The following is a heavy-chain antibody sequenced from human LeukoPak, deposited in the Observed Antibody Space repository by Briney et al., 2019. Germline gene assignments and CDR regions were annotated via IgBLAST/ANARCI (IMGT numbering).Heavy chain of an antibody. J-gene: IGHJ4*02. CDR3: AGRSGSFDY. CDR2: IKQDGSKR. Sequence: GGSLRLSCAASGFTFSNYWMSWVRQAPGKGLEWVANIKQDGSKRNYVGAVNGRFTISRDNARNSLYLQMNSLRVDDTAVYYCAGRSGSFDYWGQGTLVTVSS. CDR1: GFTFSNYW. D-gene: IGHD3-10*01. V-gene: IGHV3-7*01.